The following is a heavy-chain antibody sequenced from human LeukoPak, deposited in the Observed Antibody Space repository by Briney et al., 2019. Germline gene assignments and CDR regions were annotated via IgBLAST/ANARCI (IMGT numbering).Heavy chain of an antibody. D-gene: IGHD3-10*01. CDR3: ARARLWLGETPRWFDP. CDR2: INHSGST. J-gene: IGHJ5*02. Sequence: KASETLSLTCAVYGGSFSGYYWSWIRQPPGKGLEWIGEINHSGSTNYNPSLKSRVTISVDTSKNQFSLKLSSVTAADTAVYYCARARLWLGETPRWFDPWGQGTLVTVSS. V-gene: IGHV4-34*01. CDR1: GGSFSGYY.